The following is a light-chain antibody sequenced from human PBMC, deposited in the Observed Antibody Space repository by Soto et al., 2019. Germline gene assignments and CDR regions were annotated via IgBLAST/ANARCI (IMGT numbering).Light chain of an antibody. V-gene: IGKV3-20*01. CDR2: TAS. J-gene: IGKJ1*01. CDR1: QSVTSNF. Sequence: ENVLTQSPGTLSLSPGEGATLSCRATQSVTSNFLAWYQQKPGQAPSLLIHTASSRAAGIPDRFSGSGSGTDFTLTISRLEPEDFAVYYCQHYGSSPTWTFGQGTKVDIK. CDR3: QHYGSSPTWT.